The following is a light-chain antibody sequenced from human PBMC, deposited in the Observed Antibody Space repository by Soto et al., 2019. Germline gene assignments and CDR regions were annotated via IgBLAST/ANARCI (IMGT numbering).Light chain of an antibody. CDR1: TSDVGKYKY. CDR3: CSYAGSYTYV. V-gene: IGLV2-11*01. Sequence: QSALTQPRSVSGSPGQSVTISCTGTTSDVGKYKYVSWYQQYPGKAPKLMIYDVSKRPSGVPDRFSGSKSGNTASLTVSGLQAEDEADYYCCSYAGSYTYVFGTGTKVIVL. J-gene: IGLJ1*01. CDR2: DVS.